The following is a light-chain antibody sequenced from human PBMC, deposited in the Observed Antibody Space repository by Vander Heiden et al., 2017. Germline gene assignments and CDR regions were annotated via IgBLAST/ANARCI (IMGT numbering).Light chain of an antibody. CDR2: EDS. CDR3: QSADSSGTYV. CDR1: ALPKQY. Sequence: SYELTQPPSVSVSPGQTARITCSGDALPKQYAYWYQQKPGQAPVLVIDEDSERPSGIPERFSGSSSGTTVTLTISGVQAEDEADYYCQSADSSGTYVLGTGTKV. J-gene: IGLJ1*01. V-gene: IGLV3-25*03.